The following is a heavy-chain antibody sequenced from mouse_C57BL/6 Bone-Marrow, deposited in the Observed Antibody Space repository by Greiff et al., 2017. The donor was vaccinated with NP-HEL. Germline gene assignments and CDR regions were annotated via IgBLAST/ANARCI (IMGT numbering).Heavy chain of an antibody. CDR2: INPSSGYT. V-gene: IGHV1-7*01. CDR3: AAYSSKAY. D-gene: IGHD2-5*01. J-gene: IGHJ2*01. CDR1: GYTFTSYW. Sequence: QVQLQQSGAELAKPGASVTLSCKASGYTFTSYWMHWVKQRPGQGLEWIGYINPSSGYTKYNQKFKDKATLTADKSSRTAYMQLSSLTYEDSAVYQCAAYSSKAYWSEGTALTVSS.